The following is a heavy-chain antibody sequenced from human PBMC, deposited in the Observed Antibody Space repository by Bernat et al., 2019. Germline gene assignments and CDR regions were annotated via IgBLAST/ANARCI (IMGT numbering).Heavy chain of an antibody. V-gene: IGHV3-33*01. CDR1: GFTFSSYG. J-gene: IGHJ4*02. Sequence: QVQLVESGGGVVQPGRSLRLSCAASGFTFSSYGMHWVRQAPGKGLEWVAVIWYDGSNKYYADSVKGRFTISRDNSKNTLYLQMNSLRAEDTALYHCARWRGIVGATEYYFDYWGQGTLVTVSS. D-gene: IGHD1-26*01. CDR2: IWYDGSNK. CDR3: ARWRGIVGATEYYFDY.